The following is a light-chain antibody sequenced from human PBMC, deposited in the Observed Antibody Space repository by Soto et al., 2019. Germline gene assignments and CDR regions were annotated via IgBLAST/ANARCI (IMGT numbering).Light chain of an antibody. Sequence: DIQLTQSPSFLSASVGDRVTITCRASQGISTFLAWYQQKPGKAPKLLIYAASILQSGVPSRFRGSGSGTDFTLTISRMQTEDFANYFCQQLNSYPLTFGGGTKVDIK. CDR1: QGISTF. CDR2: AAS. CDR3: QQLNSYPLT. V-gene: IGKV1-9*01. J-gene: IGKJ4*01.